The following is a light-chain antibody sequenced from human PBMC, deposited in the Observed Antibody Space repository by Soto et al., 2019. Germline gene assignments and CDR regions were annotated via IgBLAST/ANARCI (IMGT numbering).Light chain of an antibody. CDR3: CSYAGSYTLRV. V-gene: IGLV2-11*01. Sequence: QSALTQPRSVSGSPGQSVTISCTGTSSDVGGYNYVSWYQQHPGKAPKLMIYDVSKRLSGVPDRFSGSKSGNTASLTISGLQAEDEADYYCCSYAGSYTLRVFGGGTKLTVL. J-gene: IGLJ3*02. CDR2: DVS. CDR1: SSDVGGYNY.